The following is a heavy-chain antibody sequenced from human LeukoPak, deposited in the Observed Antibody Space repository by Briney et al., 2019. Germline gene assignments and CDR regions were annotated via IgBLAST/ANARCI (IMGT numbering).Heavy chain of an antibody. V-gene: IGHV4-39*07. J-gene: IGHJ4*02. CDR3: ARPIIPRYSSGWYY. CDR2: IYYSGST. CDR1: GGSISSSSYY. D-gene: IGHD6-19*01. Sequence: PSETPSLTCTVSGGSISSSSYYWGWIRQPPGKGLEWIGSIYYSGSTYYNPSLKSRVTISVDTSKNQFSLKLSSVTASDTAVYYCARPIIPRYSSGWYYWGQGTLVTVSS.